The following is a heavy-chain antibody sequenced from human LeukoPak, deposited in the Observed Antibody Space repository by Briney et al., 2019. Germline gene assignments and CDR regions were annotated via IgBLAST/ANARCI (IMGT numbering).Heavy chain of an antibody. Sequence: PGGSLRLSCAASGCTVSSNYMSWVRQAPGKGLEWVAVIYSGGSTYYADSVKGRFTISRDNSKNTLYLQMNSLRAEETAVYYCARDYYYYGMDVWGQGTTVTVSS. CDR3: ARDYYYYGMDV. V-gene: IGHV3-66*01. J-gene: IGHJ6*02. CDR2: IYSGGST. CDR1: GCTVSSNY.